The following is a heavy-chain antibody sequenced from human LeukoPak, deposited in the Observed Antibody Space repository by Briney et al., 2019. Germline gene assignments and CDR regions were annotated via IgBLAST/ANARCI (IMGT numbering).Heavy chain of an antibody. CDR1: GGSFSGYY. Sequence: SETLFLTCAVYGGSFSGYYWSWIRQPPGKGLEWIGEINHSGSTNYNPSLKSRVTISVDTSKNQFSLKLSSVTAADTAVYCCARGRSSITMIVVVPRALDYWGQGTLVTVSS. CDR2: INHSGST. V-gene: IGHV4-34*01. CDR3: ARGRSSITMIVVVPRALDY. J-gene: IGHJ4*02. D-gene: IGHD3-22*01.